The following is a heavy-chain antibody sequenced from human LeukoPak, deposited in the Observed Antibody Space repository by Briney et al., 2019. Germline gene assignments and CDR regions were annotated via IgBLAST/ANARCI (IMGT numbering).Heavy chain of an antibody. CDR3: AREEGYCSGGSCYTWYYMDV. CDR1: GFTLSTYS. Sequence: QPGGSLILSCASSGFTLSTYSMNWVRQAPGKGLEWGSYLISSRSIIYYSDSVKGRFTISRDNAKNSLYLQMNSLRVEDTAVYYCAREEGYCSGGSCYTWYYMDVWGKGTTVTVSS. J-gene: IGHJ6*03. CDR2: LISSRSII. D-gene: IGHD2-15*01. V-gene: IGHV3-48*01.